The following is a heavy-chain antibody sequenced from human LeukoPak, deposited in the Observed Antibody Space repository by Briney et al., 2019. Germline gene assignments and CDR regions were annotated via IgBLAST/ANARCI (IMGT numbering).Heavy chain of an antibody. J-gene: IGHJ4*02. V-gene: IGHV4-34*01. Sequence: SETLSLTCAVYGGSFSGYYWSWIRQPPGKGLEWIGEINHSGSTNYNPSLKSRVTISVDTSKNQFSLKLSSVTAADTAVYNCARGRPIVGVVPSLGGGPFDYWGEGTLFSVSS. CDR1: GGSFSGYY. D-gene: IGHD3-3*02. CDR2: INHSGST. CDR3: ARGRPIVGVVPSLGGGPFDY.